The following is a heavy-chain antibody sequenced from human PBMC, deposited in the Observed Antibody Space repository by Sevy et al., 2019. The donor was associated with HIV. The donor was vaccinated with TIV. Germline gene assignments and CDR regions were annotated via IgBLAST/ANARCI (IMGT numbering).Heavy chain of an antibody. CDR2: ISSSGSTI. J-gene: IGHJ2*01. D-gene: IGHD4-4*01. V-gene: IGHV3-11*01. Sequence: GGSLRLSCAASGFNLSDYYMSWIRQAPGKGLEWVSYISSSGSTIYYAYSVKGRFTISRDNAKNSLYLQMNSLRAEDTAVYYCARLALKYYSNYWYFDLWGRGTLVTVSS. CDR3: ARLALKYYSNYWYFDL. CDR1: GFNLSDYY.